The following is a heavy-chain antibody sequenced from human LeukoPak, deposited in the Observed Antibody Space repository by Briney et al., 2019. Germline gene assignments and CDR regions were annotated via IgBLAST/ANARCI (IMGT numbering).Heavy chain of an antibody. Sequence: GGSLRLSCAASGFTFSSYGMHWVRQAPGKGLEWVAVISYDGSNKYYADSVKGRFTISRDNSKNTLYLQMNSLRAEDTAVYYCAKALYYYDSSGYYYRSGSDDYWGQGTLVTVSS. J-gene: IGHJ4*02. CDR2: ISYDGSNK. CDR1: GFTFSSYG. D-gene: IGHD3-22*01. CDR3: AKALYYYDSSGYYYRSGSDDY. V-gene: IGHV3-30*18.